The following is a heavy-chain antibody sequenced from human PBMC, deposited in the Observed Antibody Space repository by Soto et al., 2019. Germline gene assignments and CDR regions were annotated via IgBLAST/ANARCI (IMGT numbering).Heavy chain of an antibody. Sequence: EVQLVESGGGLVQPGGSLRLSCPASGFTISGNYMTWVRQAPGKGLEWVSAIYSGGSTYYADSVKGRFTISRHKSENTVYLQMNSLRPDDPAVYYCARSVDNWGQGTLVTVSS. V-gene: IGHV3-53*04. CDR2: IYSGGST. D-gene: IGHD5-12*01. CDR3: ARSVDN. J-gene: IGHJ4*02. CDR1: GFTISGNY.